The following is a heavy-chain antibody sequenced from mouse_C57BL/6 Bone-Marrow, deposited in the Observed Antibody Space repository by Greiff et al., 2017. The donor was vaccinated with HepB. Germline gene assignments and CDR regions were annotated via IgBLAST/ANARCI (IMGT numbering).Heavy chain of an antibody. J-gene: IGHJ3*01. D-gene: IGHD1-1*01. CDR1: GYTFTDYY. CDR3: ARGDYYGSSSGFAY. V-gene: IGHV1-76*01. Sequence: QVQLQQSGAELVRPGASVKLSCKASGYTFTDYYINWVKQRPGQGLEWIARIYPGSGNTYYNEKFKGKATLTAEKSSSTAYMQLSSLTSEDSAVYFCARGDYYGSSSGFAYWGQGTLVTVSA. CDR2: IYPGSGNT.